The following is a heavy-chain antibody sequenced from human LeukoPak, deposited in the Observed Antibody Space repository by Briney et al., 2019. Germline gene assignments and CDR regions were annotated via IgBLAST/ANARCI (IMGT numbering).Heavy chain of an antibody. CDR1: GFTFSSYS. CDR2: ISSSSSYI. CDR3: ARDQRAVAGSYYHYMDV. D-gene: IGHD6-19*01. J-gene: IGHJ6*03. V-gene: IGHV3-21*01. Sequence: PGGSLRLSCAASGFTFSSYSMNWVRQAPGKGLEWVSSISSSSSYIYYADSVKGRFTISRDNAKNSLYLQMNSLRAEDTAVYYCARDQRAVAGSYYHYMDVWGKGTTVTVSS.